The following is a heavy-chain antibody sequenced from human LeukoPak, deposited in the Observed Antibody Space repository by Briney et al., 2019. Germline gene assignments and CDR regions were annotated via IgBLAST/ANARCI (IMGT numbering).Heavy chain of an antibody. D-gene: IGHD1-7*01. J-gene: IGHJ3*02. Sequence: GGSLRLSCAASGFTFSSYWMSWVRQAPGKGLEWVANIKQDGSEKYYVDSVKGRFTISRDNAKNSLYLQMNSLRAEDTAVYYCARDTLELRGDAFDIWGQGTMVTVSS. CDR2: IKQDGSEK. CDR3: ARDTLELRGDAFDI. V-gene: IGHV3-7*01. CDR1: GFTFSSYW.